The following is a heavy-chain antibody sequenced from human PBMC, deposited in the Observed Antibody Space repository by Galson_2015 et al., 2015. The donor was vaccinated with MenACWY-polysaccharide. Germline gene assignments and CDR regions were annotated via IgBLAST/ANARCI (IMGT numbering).Heavy chain of an antibody. D-gene: IGHD5-12*01. CDR3: ARGYSAYD. CDR1: GFTFSTYW. Sequence: SLRLSCAASGFTFSTYWMHWVRHAPGKGLVWVSRIKSDGSSTNYADSVKGRFTISRDNAKNTLYLRMNSLRAEDTALYYCARGYSAYDWGQGTLVTVSA. CDR2: IKSDGSST. J-gene: IGHJ4*02. V-gene: IGHV3-74*01.